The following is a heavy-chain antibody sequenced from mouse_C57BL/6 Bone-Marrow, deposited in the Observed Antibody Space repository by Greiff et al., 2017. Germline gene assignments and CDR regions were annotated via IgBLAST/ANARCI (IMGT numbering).Heavy chain of an antibody. J-gene: IGHJ2*01. CDR3: ACDGYHTLDFDY. D-gene: IGHD2-3*01. V-gene: IGHV5-6*01. Sequence: EVHLVESGGDLVKPGGSLKLSCAASGFTFSSYGMSWVRQTPDKRLEWVATISSGGSYTYYPDSVQGRFTISRDNAKNTLYLQMSSLKSEDTAMYYCACDGYHTLDFDYWGQGTTLTVSS. CDR1: GFTFSSYG. CDR2: ISSGGSYT.